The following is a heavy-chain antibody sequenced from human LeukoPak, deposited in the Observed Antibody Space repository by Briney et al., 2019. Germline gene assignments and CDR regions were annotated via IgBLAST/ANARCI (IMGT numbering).Heavy chain of an antibody. D-gene: IGHD1-1*01. Sequence: GGSLRLSCAASGFTFSSYSMNWVRQAPGKAREWVSSISSSSSYIYYAESVKCRFTISRDNPKNSLYLQMNSLRAEDTAAYYRARVWGGYNWNEVEPYEFDYWGQGTLVTVSS. CDR1: GFTFSSYS. J-gene: IGHJ4*02. V-gene: IGHV3-21*01. CDR3: ARVWGGYNWNEVEPYEFDY. CDR2: ISSSSSYI.